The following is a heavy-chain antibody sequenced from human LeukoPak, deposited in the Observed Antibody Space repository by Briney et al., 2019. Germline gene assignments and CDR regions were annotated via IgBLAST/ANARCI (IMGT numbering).Heavy chain of an antibody. J-gene: IGHJ4*02. CDR2: IYHSGST. Sequence: PSETLSLTCTVSGASISDYYWSWIRQPPGKGLEWIGYIYHSGSTNYSPSLKSRVTMSLDTSRTQFSLNLSSVTAADTAVYYCARDRPYYFGSGTYYDGFDSWGQGTLVTVSS. CDR3: ARDRPYYFGSGTYYDGFDS. CDR1: GASISDYY. V-gene: IGHV4-59*01. D-gene: IGHD3-10*01.